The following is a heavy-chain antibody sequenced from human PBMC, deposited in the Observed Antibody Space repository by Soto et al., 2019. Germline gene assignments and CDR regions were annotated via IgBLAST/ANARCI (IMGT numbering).Heavy chain of an antibody. Sequence: QVQLVQSGAEVKKPGASVKVSCKASGYTFTSYYMHWVRQAPGQGLDWMGRIYPTDGSTSYAQKFQGRVTMTGDTSTSTAYMELSSLSSEDTVVYYCGRVFAGNWNDDPSGGAFDLWGQGTKVTVSS. CDR2: IYPTDGST. D-gene: IGHD1-1*01. J-gene: IGHJ3*01. CDR3: GRVFAGNWNDDPSGGAFDL. V-gene: IGHV1-46*03. CDR1: GYTFTSYY.